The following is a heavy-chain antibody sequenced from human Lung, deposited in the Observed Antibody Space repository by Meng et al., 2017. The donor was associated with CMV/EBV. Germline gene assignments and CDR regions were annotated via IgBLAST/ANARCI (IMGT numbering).Heavy chain of an antibody. D-gene: IGHD3-9*01. CDR1: SISSSRYY. J-gene: IGHJ5*02. V-gene: IGHV4-39*07. CDR3: VRVDYDILTAYHSNWFDP. Sequence: SISSSRYYWGWIRQPPGKGLEWIGNFYNSGGTYYNPSLKSRVTISVDTSRNQFSLKLSSVTAADTAVYYCVRVDYDILTAYHSNWFDPWGQGTLVTVS. CDR2: FYNSGGT.